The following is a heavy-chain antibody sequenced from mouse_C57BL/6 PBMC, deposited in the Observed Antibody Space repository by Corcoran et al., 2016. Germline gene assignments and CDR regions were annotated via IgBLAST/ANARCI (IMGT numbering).Heavy chain of an antibody. V-gene: IGHV1-81*01. J-gene: IGHJ2*01. Sequence: QVQLQQSGAELARPGASVKLSCKASGYTFTSYGISWVKQRTGQGLEWIGEIYPRSGNTYYNEKFKGKATLTADKSSSTAYMELRSLTSEDSAVYFCARLTGTGRDYWGQGTTLTVSS. CDR3: ARLTGTGRDY. D-gene: IGHD4-1*01. CDR2: IYPRSGNT. CDR1: GYTFTSYG.